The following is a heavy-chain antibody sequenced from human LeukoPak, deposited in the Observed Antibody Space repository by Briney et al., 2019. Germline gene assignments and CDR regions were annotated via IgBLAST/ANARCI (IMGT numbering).Heavy chain of an antibody. CDR3: TQAAPGTVDY. CDR1: GFTFSGSA. J-gene: IGHJ4*02. Sequence: PGGSLRLSCAASGFTFSGSAMHWVRQASGKGLEWVGRIRSKANSYTTAYAAPVKGRFTISRDDSKNTAYLQMNSLKTEDTAVYYCTQAAPGTVDYWGQGTLVTVSS. V-gene: IGHV3-73*01. D-gene: IGHD6-13*01. CDR2: IRSKANSYTT.